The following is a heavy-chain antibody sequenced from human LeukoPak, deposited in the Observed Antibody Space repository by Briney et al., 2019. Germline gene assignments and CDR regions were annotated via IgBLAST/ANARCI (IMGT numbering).Heavy chain of an antibody. CDR1: GYTFTNYA. J-gene: IGHJ4*02. CDR2: INTNTGNP. V-gene: IGHV7-4-1*02. D-gene: IGHD6-13*01. CDR3: ARAKGSWYAPPGDY. Sequence: ASVKVSCKASGYTFTNYAMNWVRQAPGQGLEWMGWINTNTGNPTYAQGFTGRFVFSLDTSISTAYLQISSLKTEDTAVYYCARAKGSWYAPPGDYWGQGTLVTVSS.